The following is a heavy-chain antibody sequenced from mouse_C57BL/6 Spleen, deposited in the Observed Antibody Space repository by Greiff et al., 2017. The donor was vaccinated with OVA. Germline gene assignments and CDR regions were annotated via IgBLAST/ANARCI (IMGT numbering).Heavy chain of an antibody. CDR3: ARPYYSNYGFAY. D-gene: IGHD2-5*01. CDR2: IRNKANGYTT. V-gene: IGHV7-3*01. J-gene: IGHJ3*01. Sequence: EVQLVESGGGLVQPGGSLSLSCAASGFTFTDYYMSWVRQPPGKALEWLGFIRNKANGYTTEYSAAVKGRFTISRDNSQSSLYLQMNALRAEDSATYYCARPYYSNYGFAYWGQGTLVTVSA. CDR1: GFTFTDYY.